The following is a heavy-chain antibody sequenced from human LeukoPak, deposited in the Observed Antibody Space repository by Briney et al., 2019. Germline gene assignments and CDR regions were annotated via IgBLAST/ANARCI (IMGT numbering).Heavy chain of an antibody. Sequence: SETLSLTCTVSGGSISSYYWSWIRQPAGKGLEWIGRIYISGSTNYNPSLKSRVTMSVDTSKNQFSLKLSSVTAADTAVYYCARGTSGSYRYYYYYYMDVWGKGTTVTVSS. V-gene: IGHV4-4*07. J-gene: IGHJ6*03. D-gene: IGHD1-26*01. CDR1: GGSISSYY. CDR2: IYISGST. CDR3: ARGTSGSYRYYYYYYMDV.